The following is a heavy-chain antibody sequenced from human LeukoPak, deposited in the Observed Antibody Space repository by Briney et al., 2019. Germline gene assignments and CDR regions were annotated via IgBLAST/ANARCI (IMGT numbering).Heavy chain of an antibody. Sequence: HPGGSLRLSCAASGFTFSSYAMPWVRQAPGKGLEMVAVLSNDGSKKYSADSVKGRFNISRDNSKHTLYLQMNSLRAEDTAGYYCARDLSRGSGSYFAIPTYWGQGTLVTVSS. CDR3: ARDLSRGSGSYFAIPTY. CDR1: GFTFSSYA. CDR2: LSNDGSKK. J-gene: IGHJ4*02. D-gene: IGHD3-10*01. V-gene: IGHV3-30*17.